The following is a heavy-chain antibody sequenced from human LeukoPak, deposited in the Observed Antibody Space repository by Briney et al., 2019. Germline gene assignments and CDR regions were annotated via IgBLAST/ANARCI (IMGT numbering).Heavy chain of an antibody. CDR2: IYYGGST. Sequence: PSETLSLTCTVSGASISSSGFYWGWIRQPPGKGLEWIGNIYYGGSTYYKPSLKSRVTISVDTSKNQFSLNLSSVTAADTAVYYCASMVRGVILGPNYYAYYMDVWGKGATVTVSS. V-gene: IGHV4-39*01. D-gene: IGHD3-10*01. CDR3: ASMVRGVILGPNYYAYYMDV. J-gene: IGHJ6*03. CDR1: GASISSSGFY.